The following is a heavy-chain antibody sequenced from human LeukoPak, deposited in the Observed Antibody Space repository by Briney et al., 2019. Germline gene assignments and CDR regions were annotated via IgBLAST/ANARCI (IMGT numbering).Heavy chain of an antibody. Sequence: SETLSLTCAVSGGSISSGGYSWSWIRQPPGKGLEWIGYIYHSGSTYYNPSLKSRVTISVDRSKNQFSLKLSSVTAADTVVYYCARGGGPNDYGDPGDYWGQGTLVTVSS. CDR3: ARGGGPNDYGDPGDY. J-gene: IGHJ4*02. V-gene: IGHV4-30-2*01. CDR1: GGSISSGGYS. CDR2: IYHSGST. D-gene: IGHD4-17*01.